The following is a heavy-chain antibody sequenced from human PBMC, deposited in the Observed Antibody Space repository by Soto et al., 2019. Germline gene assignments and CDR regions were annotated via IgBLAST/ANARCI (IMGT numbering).Heavy chain of an antibody. V-gene: IGHV4-34*01. Sequence: SETLSLTCAVYGGSFSGYYWSWIRQPPGKGLEWIGEINHSGSTNYNPSLKSRVTISVDTSKNQFSLKLSSVTAADTAVYYCARLGRAAAGPAPFDYWGQGTLVTVSS. D-gene: IGHD6-13*01. CDR3: ARLGRAAAGPAPFDY. CDR1: GGSFSGYY. J-gene: IGHJ4*02. CDR2: INHSGST.